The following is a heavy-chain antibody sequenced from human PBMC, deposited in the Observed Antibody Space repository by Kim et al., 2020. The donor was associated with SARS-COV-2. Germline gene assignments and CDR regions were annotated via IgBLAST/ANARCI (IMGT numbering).Heavy chain of an antibody. J-gene: IGHJ4*02. CDR2: INHSGST. D-gene: IGHD2-2*02. V-gene: IGHV4-34*01. Sequence: SQTLSLTCAVYGGSFSGYYWSWIRQPPGKGLEWIGEINHSGSTNYNPSLKSRVTISVDTSKNQFSLKLSSVTAADTAVYYCARGRRYCSSTSCYIFGGRNFDYWGQGTLVTVSS. CDR1: GGSFSGYY. CDR3: ARGRRYCSSTSCYIFGGRNFDY.